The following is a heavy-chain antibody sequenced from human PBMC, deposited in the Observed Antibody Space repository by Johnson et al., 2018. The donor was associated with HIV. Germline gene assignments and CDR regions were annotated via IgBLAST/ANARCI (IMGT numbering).Heavy chain of an antibody. J-gene: IGHJ3*01. V-gene: IGHV3-30-3*01. CDR3: AKGMGLSIGELSDAFHF. CDR1: EFTFSNYA. CDR2: ISYDGSSK. Sequence: QMLLVESGGGLVQPGRSLKLSCAASEFTFSNYAMHWVRQAPGKGLEWVAVISYDGSSKYYADSVKGRFTISRDNSKNTLNLQMNSLRPEDTAVYYCAKGMGLSIGELSDAFHFWGLGTVVTVSS. D-gene: IGHD3-10*01.